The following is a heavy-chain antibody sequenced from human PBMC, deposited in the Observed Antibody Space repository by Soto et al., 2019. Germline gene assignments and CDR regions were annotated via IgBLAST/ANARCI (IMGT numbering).Heavy chain of an antibody. Sequence: PGGSLRLSCAASGFTFSSYGMHWVRQAPGKGLEWVAVISYDGSNKYYADSVKGRFTISRDNSKNTLYLQMNSLRAEDTAVYYCAKDRYRLLWFGDPNWFDPWGQGTLVTVSS. J-gene: IGHJ5*02. CDR1: GFTFSSYG. CDR2: ISYDGSNK. V-gene: IGHV3-30*18. CDR3: AKDRYRLLWFGDPNWFDP. D-gene: IGHD3-10*01.